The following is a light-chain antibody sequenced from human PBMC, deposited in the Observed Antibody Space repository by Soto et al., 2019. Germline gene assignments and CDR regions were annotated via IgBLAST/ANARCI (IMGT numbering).Light chain of an antibody. V-gene: IGLV1-40*01. J-gene: IGLJ1*01. Sequence: QSVLTQPPSVSGAPGQRVTISCSGTSSSIGAGYEVHWYHQLPGTAPKLVVSGNGNRPSGVPDRFSGSKSGSTASLTVSGLQAEDEADYYCRSYAVTNIFVFGTGTKVTVL. CDR3: RSYAVTNIFV. CDR2: GNG. CDR1: SSSIGAGYE.